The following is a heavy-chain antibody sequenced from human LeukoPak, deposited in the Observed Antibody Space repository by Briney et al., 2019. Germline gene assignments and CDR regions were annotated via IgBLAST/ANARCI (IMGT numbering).Heavy chain of an antibody. CDR2: IIPIFDTA. Sequence: ASVKVSRKASGGTFSNYAISWVRQAPGQGLEWMGGIIPIFDTADYAQKFQGRLTITADESTSPAYMELSSLRAEDTAVYYCARYLVASQTSYSCGAWDYWGQGTLVTVSS. D-gene: IGHD3-9*01. CDR3: ARYLVASQTSYSCGAWDY. V-gene: IGHV1-69*13. J-gene: IGHJ4*02. CDR1: GGTFSNYA.